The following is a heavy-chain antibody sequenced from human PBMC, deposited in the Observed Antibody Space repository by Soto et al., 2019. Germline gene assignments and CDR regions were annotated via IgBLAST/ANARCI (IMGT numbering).Heavy chain of an antibody. J-gene: IGHJ4*01. V-gene: IGHV3-33*01. CDR1: GFTFGTYA. CDR3: ARACCTNGVCYYFFDY. CDR2: IYYDGSNR. Sequence: PGGSLRLSCAASGFTFGTYAMHWVRQAPGKGLEWVAVIYYDGSNRYYGDAVKGRFTISRDNSKSTLYLQMSSLRAEDTAVYYCARACCTNGVCYYFFDYWGHGTLVTVSS. D-gene: IGHD2-8*01.